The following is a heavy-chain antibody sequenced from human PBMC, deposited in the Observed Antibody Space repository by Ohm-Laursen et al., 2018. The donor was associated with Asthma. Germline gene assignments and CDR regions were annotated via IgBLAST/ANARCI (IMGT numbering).Heavy chain of an antibody. CDR1: GYTFSRYS. CDR2: ISTASTFI. D-gene: IGHD1-26*01. V-gene: IGHV3-21*01. J-gene: IGHJ1*01. CDR3: ARIGPEWELPGREYSLHH. Sequence: SLRLSCAASGYTFSRYSIHWVRQVPGKGLEWVASISTASTFIYYADSVRGRFTTSRDNAKNSVHLQMNGLRAEDTALYYCARIGPEWELPGREYSLHHWGQGTQVTVSS.